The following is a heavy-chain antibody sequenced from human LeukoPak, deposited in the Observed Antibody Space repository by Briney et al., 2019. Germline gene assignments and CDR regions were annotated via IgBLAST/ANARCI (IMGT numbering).Heavy chain of an antibody. CDR3: ARVGEQWLGRAFDY. V-gene: IGHV4-61*02. CDR2: IYISGST. D-gene: IGHD6-19*01. CDR1: GGSISSSSYS. J-gene: IGHJ4*02. Sequence: SETLSLTCTVSGGSISSSSYSWSWIRQPAGKGLEWIGRIYISGSTNYNPSLKSRVTISVDTSKKQFSLKLSSVTAADTAVYYCARVGEQWLGRAFDYWGQGTLVTVSS.